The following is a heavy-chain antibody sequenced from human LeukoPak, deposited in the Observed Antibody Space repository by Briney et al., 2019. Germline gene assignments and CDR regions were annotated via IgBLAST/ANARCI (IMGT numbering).Heavy chain of an antibody. CDR3: LGYHGSGSYLAPDY. V-gene: IGHV3-7*03. Sequence: PGGSLRLSCAASGFTFSTYWMTWVRQAPGKGLEWVANIKQDGSEKYYVDSVKGRFTISRDNAKNSLYLQMNSLRAEDTAVYHCLGYHGSGSYLAPDYWGQGTLVTVAS. CDR1: GFTFSTYW. J-gene: IGHJ4*02. CDR2: IKQDGSEK. D-gene: IGHD3-10*01.